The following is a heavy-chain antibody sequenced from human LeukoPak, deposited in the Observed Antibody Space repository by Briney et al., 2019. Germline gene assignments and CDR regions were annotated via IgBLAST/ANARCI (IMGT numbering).Heavy chain of an antibody. CDR1: GFTFSSYA. J-gene: IGHJ4*02. CDR3: ARDYADYVGYFFFDY. V-gene: IGHV3-23*01. D-gene: IGHD4-17*01. CDR2: ISGSGGST. Sequence: GGSLRLSCAASGFTFSSYAMSWVRQAPEKGLEWVSAISGSGGSTYYADSAKGRFTISRDNSQNTLYLQMNSLRAEDTAVYYCARDYADYVGYFFFDYWGQGTLVTVSS.